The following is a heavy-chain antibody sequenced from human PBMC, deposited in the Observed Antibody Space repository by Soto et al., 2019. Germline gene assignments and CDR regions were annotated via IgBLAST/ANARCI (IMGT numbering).Heavy chain of an antibody. CDR2: INPSGGST. J-gene: IGHJ3*02. D-gene: IGHD3-16*01. CDR1: GYTFTSYY. V-gene: IGHV1-46*03. CDR3: ARGRSPSLGDYVYERDAFDI. Sequence: QVQLVQSGAEVKKPGASVKVSCKASGYTFTSYYMHWVRQAPGQGLEWMGIINPSGGSTSYAQKFQGRVTMTRDTSTSTVYMELSSLRSEDTAVYYCARGRSPSLGDYVYERDAFDICGHGTMVTVSS.